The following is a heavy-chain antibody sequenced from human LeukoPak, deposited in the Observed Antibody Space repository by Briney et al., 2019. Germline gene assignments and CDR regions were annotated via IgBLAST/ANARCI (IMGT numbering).Heavy chain of an antibody. CDR1: GFTFSSYS. V-gene: IGHV3-21*04. CDR2: ISSSSSYI. CDR3: AKSGSSWYHYYYMDV. Sequence: GGSLRLSCAASGFTFSSYSMNWVRQAPGKGLEWVSSISSSSSYIYYADSVKGRFTISRDNSKNTLYLQMNSLRAEDTAVYYCAKSGSSWYHYYYMDVWGKGTTVTISS. J-gene: IGHJ6*03. D-gene: IGHD6-13*01.